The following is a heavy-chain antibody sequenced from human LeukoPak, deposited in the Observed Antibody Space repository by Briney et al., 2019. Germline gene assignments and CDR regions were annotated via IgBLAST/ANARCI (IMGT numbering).Heavy chain of an antibody. J-gene: IGHJ4*02. Sequence: GASVKVSCTASGYTFTGYYMHWVRQAPGQGLEWMGIINPSGGSTSYAQKFQGRVTMTRDTSTSTVYMELSSLRSEDTAVYYCARDRRVGLDYWGQGTLVTVSS. CDR3: ARDRRVGLDY. D-gene: IGHD2-15*01. V-gene: IGHV1-46*01. CDR2: INPSGGST. CDR1: GYTFTGYY.